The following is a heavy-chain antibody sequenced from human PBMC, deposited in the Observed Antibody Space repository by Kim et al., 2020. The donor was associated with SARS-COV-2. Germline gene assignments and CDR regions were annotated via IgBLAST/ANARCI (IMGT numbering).Heavy chain of an antibody. CDR1: GYTFTSYG. V-gene: IGHV1-18*04. CDR2: ISAYNGNT. J-gene: IGHJ6*02. CDR3: ARDRVVDTAIVGYYYYGMDV. D-gene: IGHD5-18*01. Sequence: ASVKVSCKASGYTFTSYGISWVRQAPGQGLEWMGWISAYNGNTNYAQKLQGRVTMTTDTSTSTAYMELRSLSSDDTAVYYCARDRVVDTAIVGYYYYGMDVWGQGTTVTVSS.